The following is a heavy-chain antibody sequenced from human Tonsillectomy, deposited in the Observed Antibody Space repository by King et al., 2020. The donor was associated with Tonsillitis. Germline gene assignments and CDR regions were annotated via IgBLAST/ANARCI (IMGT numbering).Heavy chain of an antibody. J-gene: IGHJ4*02. Sequence: VQLVESGGGLVQPGGSLRLSCVVSGFTFRSYWMTWVRQSPGKGLEWVASIKQDGSEIYYVDSVKGRFTISRDNAKNSLFLQMNSLRVEDTAVYYCARELRVSYWGQGTLVTVSS. CDR1: GFTFRSYW. CDR3: ARELRVSY. D-gene: IGHD3-16*01. V-gene: IGHV3-7*03. CDR2: IKQDGSEI.